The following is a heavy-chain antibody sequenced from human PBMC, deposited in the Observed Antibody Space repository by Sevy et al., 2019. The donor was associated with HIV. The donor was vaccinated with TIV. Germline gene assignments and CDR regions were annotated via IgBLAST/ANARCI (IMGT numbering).Heavy chain of an antibody. J-gene: IGHJ4*02. Sequence: GGSLRLSCTASGFTFGSYAMSWVRQTPGQGLEWVTAITDSGGDTYHADSVKGRFTISRDNSKNTLYLQMDSLRAEDTAVYYCVKGSSPSRPYYFDYWGQGTLVIVSS. CDR2: ITDSGGDT. CDR3: VKGSSPSRPYYFDY. V-gene: IGHV3-23*01. CDR1: GFTFGSYA.